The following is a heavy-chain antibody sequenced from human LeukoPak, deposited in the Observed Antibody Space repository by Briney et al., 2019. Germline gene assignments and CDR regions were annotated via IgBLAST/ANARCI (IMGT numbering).Heavy chain of an antibody. D-gene: IGHD3-22*01. V-gene: IGHV4-59*08. CDR1: GGSLNNYY. CDR3: ARGRRYYDSSGRYFDF. CDR2: IFCTGST. Sequence: SETLSLTCTVSGGSLNNYYWSWIRQPPGKGLECIGYIFCTGSTNYNPSLKSRVTISVDKSKNQFSLRLSFVTAADTAVYYCARGRRYYDSSGRYFDFWGQGTLVTVSS. J-gene: IGHJ4*02.